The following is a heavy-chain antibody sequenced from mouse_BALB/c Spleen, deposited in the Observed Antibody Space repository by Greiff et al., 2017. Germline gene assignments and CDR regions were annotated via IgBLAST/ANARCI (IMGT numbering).Heavy chain of an antibody. CDR1: SYTFTDYA. V-gene: IGHV14-1*02. J-gene: IGHJ4*01. D-gene: IGHD1-1*01. CDR2: IDPANGNT. Sequence: VQLQQSGPELVRPGVSVKISCKGSSYTFTDYAMHWVKQRPEQGLEWIGRIDPANGNTKYDPKFQGKATITADTSSNTAYLQLSSLTSEDTAVYYCARNYGSSYDAMDYWGQGTSVTVSS. CDR3: ARNYGSSYDAMDY.